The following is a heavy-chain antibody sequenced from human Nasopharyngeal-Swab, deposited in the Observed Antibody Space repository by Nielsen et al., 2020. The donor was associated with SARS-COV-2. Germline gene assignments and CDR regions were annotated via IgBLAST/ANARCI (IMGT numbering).Heavy chain of an antibody. D-gene: IGHD4-23*01. CDR3: ARSKVDGGGFYGMDV. V-gene: IGHV1-69*13. Sequence: SVKVSCKASGGTFSSYANSWVRQAPGQGLEWMGGIIPIFGTANYAQKFQGRVTITADESTSTAYMELSSLRSEDTAVYYCARSKVDGGGFYGMDVWGQGTTVTVSS. CDR2: IIPIFGTA. CDR1: GGTFSSYA. J-gene: IGHJ6*02.